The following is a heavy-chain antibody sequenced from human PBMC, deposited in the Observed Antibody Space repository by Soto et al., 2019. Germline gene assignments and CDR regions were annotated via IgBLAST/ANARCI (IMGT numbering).Heavy chain of an antibody. D-gene: IGHD3-16*01. Sequence: PGGSLRLSCAASGFTFSTYWMNWVRQAPGKGLEWVANIKQEGSEKYYVDSVKGRFTISRDNAKNSLYLQMNSLRAEDTAVYYCGGFLGQSYSPICSAPGGRGPLVTVP. J-gene: IGHJ4*02. CDR2: IKQEGSEK. CDR1: GFTFSTYW. V-gene: IGHV3-7*01. CDR3: GGFLGQSYSPICSAP.